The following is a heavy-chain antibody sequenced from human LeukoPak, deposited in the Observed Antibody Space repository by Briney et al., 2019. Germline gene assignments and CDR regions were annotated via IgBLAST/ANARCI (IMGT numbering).Heavy chain of an antibody. Sequence: GGSLRLSCAASGLTFSSYAMSWVRQAPGKGLEWVSAISGSGGSTYYADSVKGRFTISRDNSKNTLYLQMNSLRAEDTAVYYCAKDPMVRGIVGYWGQGTLVTVSS. CDR1: GLTFSSYA. V-gene: IGHV3-23*01. J-gene: IGHJ4*02. CDR2: ISGSGGST. CDR3: AKDPMVRGIVGY. D-gene: IGHD3-10*01.